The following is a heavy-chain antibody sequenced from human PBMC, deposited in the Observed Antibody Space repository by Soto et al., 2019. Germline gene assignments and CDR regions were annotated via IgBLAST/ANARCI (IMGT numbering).Heavy chain of an antibody. CDR2: ISSSSSTI. CDR1: GFTFSDYA. Sequence: EVQLVESGGGLVQPGGSLRLSCAASGFTFSDYALNWVRQAPGEGLEWISYISSSSSTIYFADSLKGRFTISRDNAKNSLYQQMNRLRDEDTAVYYCASTLQYCTSTNCYPWGRFDYWGQGTLVTVSS. CDR3: ASTLQYCTSTNCYPWGRFDY. V-gene: IGHV3-48*02. D-gene: IGHD2-2*01. J-gene: IGHJ4*02.